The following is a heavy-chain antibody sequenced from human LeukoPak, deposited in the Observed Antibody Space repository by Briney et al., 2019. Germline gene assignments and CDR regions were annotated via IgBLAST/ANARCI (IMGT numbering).Heavy chain of an antibody. CDR1: GFTFSSYE. V-gene: IGHV3-48*03. D-gene: IGHD5-24*01. CDR3: ARGLGWLQLRY. J-gene: IGHJ4*02. Sequence: GGSLGLSCAASGFTFSSYEMNWVRQAPGKGPEWVSYISSTGSTIYYADSVKGRFTISRDNAKNSLFLQMNSLRAEDTAVYYCARGLGWLQLRYWGQGTLVTVSS. CDR2: ISSTGSTI.